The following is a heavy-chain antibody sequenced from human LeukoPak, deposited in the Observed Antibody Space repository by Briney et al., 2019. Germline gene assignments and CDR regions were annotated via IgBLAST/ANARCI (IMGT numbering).Heavy chain of an antibody. CDR2: IYHSGST. Sequence: SGTLSFTCAVSGDSISSSNWWSWVRQPPGKGLEWIGEIYHSGSTNYNPSLRSRVTISVDTSKNQFSLKLSSVTAADTAVYYCASRPSYDSRTDPWGQGTLVTVSS. CDR1: GDSISSSNW. CDR3: ASRPSYDSRTDP. D-gene: IGHD3-3*01. V-gene: IGHV4-4*02. J-gene: IGHJ5*02.